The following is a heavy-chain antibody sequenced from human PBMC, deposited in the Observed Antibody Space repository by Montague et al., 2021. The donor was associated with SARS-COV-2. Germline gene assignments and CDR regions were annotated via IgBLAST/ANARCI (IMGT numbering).Heavy chain of an antibody. CDR1: GFTFSSYS. CDR3: ARDVRYYDFWSGRAQTSPDY. CDR2: IYHSGST. D-gene: IGHD3-3*01. V-gene: IGHV4-38-2*02. Sequence: LSWAASGFTFSSYSMNWVRQAPGKGLEWIGSIYHSGSTYYNPSLKSRVTISVDTSKNQFSLKLSSVTAADTAVYYCARDVRYYDFWSGRAQTSPDYWGQGTLVTVSS. J-gene: IGHJ4*02.